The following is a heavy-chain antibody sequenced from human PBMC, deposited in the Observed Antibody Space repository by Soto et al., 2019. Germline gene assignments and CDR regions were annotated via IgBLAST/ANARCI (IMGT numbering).Heavy chain of an antibody. CDR3: ARDRYYGSGTYYDFYSGMDV. V-gene: IGHV4-30-4*01. CDR2: IFHSGST. D-gene: IGHD3-10*01. J-gene: IGHJ6*02. Sequence: SETLSLTCTVSGGSINSGDYYWTWVRQPPGKGLEWIGNIFHSGSTYYTPSLQSRVTISLDTSKNHFSLKLSSVTPADTAVYYCARDRYYGSGTYYDFYSGMDVWGQGTTVTVSS. CDR1: GGSINSGDYY.